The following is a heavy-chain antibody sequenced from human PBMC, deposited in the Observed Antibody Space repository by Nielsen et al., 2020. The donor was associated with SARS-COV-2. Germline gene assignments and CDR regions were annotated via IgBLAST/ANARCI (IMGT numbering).Heavy chain of an antibody. Sequence: GGSLRLSCAAFGFTFSNYGMHWVRQAPGKGLEWVAVTSYDGSKTYYADSVKGRFTFSRDNFKNTLYLQMNSLRAEDTAVYYCAKDRTEYYDVLTGYLDHWGQGTLVTVPP. CDR3: AKDRTEYYDVLTGYLDH. J-gene: IGHJ4*02. CDR2: TSYDGSKT. D-gene: IGHD3-9*01. V-gene: IGHV3-30*18. CDR1: GFTFSNYG.